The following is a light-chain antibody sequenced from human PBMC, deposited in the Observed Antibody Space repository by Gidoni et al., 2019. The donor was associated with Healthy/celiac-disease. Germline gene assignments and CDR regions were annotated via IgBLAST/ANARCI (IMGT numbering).Light chain of an antibody. Sequence: EIVLTQSPGTLSLSPGERATLSCRASQSVSSSYLAWYQQTPGQAPRRLIYGASSRATGIPDRFSGSGSGTDFTRTISRLEPEDFAVYYCQQYGSSPRVYTFGQGTKLEIK. CDR3: QQYGSSPRVYT. CDR2: GAS. J-gene: IGKJ2*01. V-gene: IGKV3-20*01. CDR1: QSVSSSY.